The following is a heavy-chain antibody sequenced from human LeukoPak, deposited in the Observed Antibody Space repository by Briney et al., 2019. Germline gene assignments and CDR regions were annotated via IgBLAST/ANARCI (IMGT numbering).Heavy chain of an antibody. V-gene: IGHV4-61*02. CDR2: IYTSGST. J-gene: IGHJ6*03. Sequence: SQTLSLTCTVSGGSISSGSYYWSWIRQPAGKGLEWIGRIYTSGSTNYNPSLKSRVTISVDTSKNQFSLKLSSVTAADTAVYYCARDFAVVVPAATYNSYYYYMDVWGKGTTVTISS. CDR1: GGSISSGSYY. D-gene: IGHD2-2*01. CDR3: ARDFAVVVPAATYNSYYYYMDV.